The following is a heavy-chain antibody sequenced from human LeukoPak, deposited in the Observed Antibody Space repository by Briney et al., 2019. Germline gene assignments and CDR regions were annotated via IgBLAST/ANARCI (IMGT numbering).Heavy chain of an antibody. CDR3: ARIWKAHYYFDY. D-gene: IGHD1-1*01. CDR1: GGSISSGGYS. V-gene: IGHV4-30-2*01. Sequence: SETLSLTCAVSGGSISSGGYSWSWIRQPPGKGLEWIGYIYHSGSTYYNPSLKSRVTISVDRSKNQFSLKLSSVTAADTAVYYCARIWKAHYYFDYWGQGTLVTVSS. CDR2: IYHSGST. J-gene: IGHJ4*02.